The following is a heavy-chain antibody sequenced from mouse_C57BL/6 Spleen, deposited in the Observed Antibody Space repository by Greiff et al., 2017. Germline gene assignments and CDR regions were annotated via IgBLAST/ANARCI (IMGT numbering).Heavy chain of an antibody. J-gene: IGHJ4*01. Sequence: QVQLQQSGAELVKPGASVKISCKASGYTFTDYYINWVKHRPGQGLEWIGKIGPGSGSTYYNEKFKGKATLTADKSSSTAYMQLSSLTSEDSAVYFCAYLLWLRRGILYAMDYWGQGTSVTVSS. D-gene: IGHD2-2*01. CDR2: IGPGSGST. CDR1: GYTFTDYY. CDR3: AYLLWLRRGILYAMDY. V-gene: IGHV1-77*01.